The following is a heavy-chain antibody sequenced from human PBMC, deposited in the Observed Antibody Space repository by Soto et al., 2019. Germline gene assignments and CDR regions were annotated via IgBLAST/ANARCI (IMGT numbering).Heavy chain of an antibody. Sequence: ASVKVSCKASGYTFTSYGISWVRQAPGQGLEWMGWISAYNGNTNYAQKLQGRVTMTTDTSTSTAYMELRSLRSDDTAVYYCARGYLGLHLGELSLRWFDPWGQGTLVTVSS. D-gene: IGHD3-16*02. V-gene: IGHV1-18*01. CDR2: ISAYNGNT. CDR1: GYTFTSYG. J-gene: IGHJ5*02. CDR3: ARGYLGLHLGELSLRWFDP.